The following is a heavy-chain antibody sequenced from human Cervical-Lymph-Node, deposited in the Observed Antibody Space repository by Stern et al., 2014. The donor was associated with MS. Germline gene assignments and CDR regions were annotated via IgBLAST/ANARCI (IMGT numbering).Heavy chain of an antibody. CDR1: GDTFSSYA. V-gene: IGHV1-69*06. CDR3: PRGGGLVGYFDY. CDR2: ITPVFGTT. D-gene: IGHD1-26*01. Sequence: QVQLVQSGAEVKKPGSSVKVSCKASGDTFSSYAINWVRQVPGQGLEWMGGITPVFGTTNYAQKFQGRVTITADKSTNTAYMELMTLRSEDTAVYYCPRGGGLVGYFDYWGQGTLVSVSS. J-gene: IGHJ4*02.